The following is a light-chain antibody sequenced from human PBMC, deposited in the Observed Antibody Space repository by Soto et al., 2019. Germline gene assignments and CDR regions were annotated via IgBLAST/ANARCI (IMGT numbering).Light chain of an antibody. CDR2: AAS. CDR3: LQNYSYPRT. Sequence: AIQMTQSPSTLPASVGDRVTITCRASQGISNDLGWYQQKPGKAPNLLIYAASSLQGGVPSRFSGSGSGTDFTLTISCLQHEDFATYYCLQNYSYPRTFGQGTKVEIK. CDR1: QGISND. J-gene: IGKJ1*01. V-gene: IGKV1-6*01.